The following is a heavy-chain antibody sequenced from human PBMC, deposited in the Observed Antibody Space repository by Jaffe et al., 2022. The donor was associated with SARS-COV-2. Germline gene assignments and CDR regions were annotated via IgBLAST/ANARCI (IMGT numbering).Heavy chain of an antibody. CDR1: GFTFSSYW. V-gene: IGHV3-74*01. CDR3: ASDLIVVVPAAHSGNDAFDI. Sequence: EVQLVESGGGLVQPGGSLRLSCAASGFTFSSYWMHWVRQAPGKGLVWVSRINSDGSSTSYADSVKGRFTISRDNAKNTLYLQMNSLRAEDTAVYYCASDLIVVVPAAHSGNDAFDIWGQGTMVTVSS. CDR2: INSDGSST. J-gene: IGHJ3*02. D-gene: IGHD2-2*01.